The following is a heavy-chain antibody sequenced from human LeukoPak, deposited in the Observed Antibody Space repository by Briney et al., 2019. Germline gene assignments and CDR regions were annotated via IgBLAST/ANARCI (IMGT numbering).Heavy chain of an antibody. J-gene: IGHJ3*02. CDR3: ARVGDGLNDGFDI. D-gene: IGHD5-24*01. V-gene: IGHV1-2*06. CDR1: GYTFTGYY. Sequence: ASVKVSCKASGYTFTGYYMNWVRQAPGQGLECMGRINPNTGGTNYAQNFQGSVTMTRDTSITTVYMELSRLRSDDTAVYYCARVGDGLNDGFDIWGQGTMVTVSS. CDR2: INPNTGGT.